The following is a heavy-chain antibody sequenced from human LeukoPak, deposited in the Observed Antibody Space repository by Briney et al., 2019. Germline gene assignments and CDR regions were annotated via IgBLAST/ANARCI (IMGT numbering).Heavy chain of an antibody. CDR2: ISAYNGNT. Sequence: ASVKVSCKASGYTFTSYGISWVRQAPGQGLEWMGWISAYNGNTNYAQKLQGRVTMTTDTSTSTAYMELRSLRSEDTAVYYCATGRSTYYYDSSGYGYWGQGTLVTVSS. CDR1: GYTFTSYG. V-gene: IGHV1-18*01. D-gene: IGHD3-22*01. J-gene: IGHJ4*02. CDR3: ATGRSTYYYDSSGYGY.